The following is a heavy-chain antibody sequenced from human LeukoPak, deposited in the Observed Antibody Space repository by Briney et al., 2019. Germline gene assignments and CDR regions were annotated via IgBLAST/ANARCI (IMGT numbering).Heavy chain of an antibody. CDR2: ISSTNTYM. CDR1: GFTFSSYI. D-gene: IGHD1-26*01. V-gene: IGHV3-21*01. CDR3: AKEKGGSYPNDAFDI. J-gene: IGHJ3*02. Sequence: GGSLRLSCPASGFTFSSYIMNWVRKAPGKGLEWVSSISSTNTYMYYADSVKGRFTISRDNAKNSLYLQMNSLRAEDTAVYYCAKEKGGSYPNDAFDIWGQGTLVTVSS.